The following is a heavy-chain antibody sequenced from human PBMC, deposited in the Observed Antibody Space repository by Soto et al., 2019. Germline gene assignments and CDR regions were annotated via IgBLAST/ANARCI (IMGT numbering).Heavy chain of an antibody. CDR3: ARGRYGDY. V-gene: IGHV1-18*01. Sequence: QVHLVQSGAEVKKPGASVKVSCKGSGYAFTTYGITWVRQAPGQGLEWMGWISAHNGNTNYAQKLQGRVTVTRDTSTSTAYLELWSVRSDGTAVYYCARGRYGDYWGQGALVTVSS. CDR1: GYAFTTYG. CDR2: ISAHNGNT. J-gene: IGHJ4*02. D-gene: IGHD1-1*01.